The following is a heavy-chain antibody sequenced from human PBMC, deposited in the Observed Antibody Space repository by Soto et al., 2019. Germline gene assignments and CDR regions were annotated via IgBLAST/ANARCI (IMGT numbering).Heavy chain of an antibody. J-gene: IGHJ4*02. CDR2: IHHSGST. V-gene: IGHV4-30-2*01. CDR1: GGSISSGGYS. CDR3: ARGGVDYYDSSGYYFSPYYFDY. Sequence: SETLSLTCAVSGGSISSGGYSWSWIRQPPGKGLEWIGYIHHSGSTYYNPSLKSRVTISVDRSKNQFSLKLSSVTAADTAVYYCARGGVDYYDSSGYYFSPYYFDYWGQGTLVTVSS. D-gene: IGHD3-22*01.